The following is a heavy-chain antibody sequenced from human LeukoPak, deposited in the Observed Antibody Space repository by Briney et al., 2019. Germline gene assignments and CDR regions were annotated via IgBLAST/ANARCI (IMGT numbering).Heavy chain of an antibody. J-gene: IGHJ4*02. V-gene: IGHV3-48*01. CDR3: ALGLVTDY. CDR1: GFTFSNYG. D-gene: IGHD3-9*01. Sequence: GGSLRLSCAASGFTFSNYGMNWVRQAPGKWLEWVSYISSSYAIHYTDSVKGRFTISRDNSKNTLYLQMNSLRVEDTAVYYCALGLVTDYWGQGTLVTVSS. CDR2: ISSSYAI.